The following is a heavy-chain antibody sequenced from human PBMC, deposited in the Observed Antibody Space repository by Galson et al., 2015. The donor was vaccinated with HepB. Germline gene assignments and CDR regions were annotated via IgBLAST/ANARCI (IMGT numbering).Heavy chain of an antibody. CDR2: TYYRAKWYS. CDR3: ARVPGPIYYYGMDV. V-gene: IGHV6-1*01. CDR1: GDSVSNNNAA. J-gene: IGHJ6*02. Sequence: CAISGDSVSNNNAAWYWIRQSPSRGLEWLGRTYYRAKWYSDYAVSLRGRGIINPDTSKNQFSLQLNSVTPEDTAVYHCARVPGPIYYYGMDVWGQGTTVTVS. D-gene: IGHD1-1*01.